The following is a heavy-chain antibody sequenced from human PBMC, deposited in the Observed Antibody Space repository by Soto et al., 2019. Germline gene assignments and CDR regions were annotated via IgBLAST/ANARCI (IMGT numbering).Heavy chain of an antibody. CDR3: ARDRNAAGSDY. V-gene: IGHV3-11*01. Sequence: QEQLVESGGGLVKPGGSLRLSCAASGFTFSDFYMSWIRQAPGKGLEWISYISSGSTNIFYADSVKGRFTVSRDNAKNSVYLQMDSLRAEDTAVYYCARDRNAAGSDYWGQGTLVTVSS. J-gene: IGHJ4*02. CDR2: ISSGSTNI. CDR1: GFTFSDFY. D-gene: IGHD1-1*01.